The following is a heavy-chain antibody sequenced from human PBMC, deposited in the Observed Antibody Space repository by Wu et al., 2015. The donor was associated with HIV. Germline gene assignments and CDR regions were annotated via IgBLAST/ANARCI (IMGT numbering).Heavy chain of an antibody. D-gene: IGHD4-11*01. V-gene: IGHV1-46*03. CDR2: INPSGGST. J-gene: IGHJ6*03. CDR1: GYTFTSYY. CDR3: ARDFSEIEYSNYRSATTYMDV. Sequence: QVQLVQSGAEVKKPGASVKVSCKASGYTFTSYYMHWVRQAPGQGLEWMGIINPSGGSTSYAQKFQGRVTMTRDTSTSTVYMELSSLRSEDTAVYYCARDFSEIEYSNYRSATTYMDVWGKGTTVTVSS.